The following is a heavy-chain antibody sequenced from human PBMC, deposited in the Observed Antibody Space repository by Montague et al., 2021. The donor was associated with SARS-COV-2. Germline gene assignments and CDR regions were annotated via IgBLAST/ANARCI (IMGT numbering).Heavy chain of an antibody. Sequence: SETLSLTCAVYGGSFSGYYWSWIRQPPGKGLEWIGEINHSGSTNYNPSLKSRVTISVGTSKNQFSLKLSSVTAADTAVYYCAKLLWFKGGFDYWGQGTLVTVSS. J-gene: IGHJ4*02. CDR3: AKLLWFKGGFDY. D-gene: IGHD3-10*01. CDR1: GGSFSGYY. CDR2: INHSGST. V-gene: IGHV4-34*01.